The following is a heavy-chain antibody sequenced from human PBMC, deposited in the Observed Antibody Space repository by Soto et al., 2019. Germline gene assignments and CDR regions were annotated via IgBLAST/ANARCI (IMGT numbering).Heavy chain of an antibody. CDR3: AREFRWNDVDLDY. Sequence: GGTLRLSCAASGLTFNTYSMNWVRQARGKGLEWVSSISSCSSYIYYADSVRGRFTVSRDNAKNSLWLQMTSLRADDTAVYYCAREFRWNDVDLDYWGQGTLVTVSS. CDR2: ISSCSSYI. CDR1: GLTFNTYS. V-gene: IGHV3-21*01. J-gene: IGHJ4*02. D-gene: IGHD1-1*01.